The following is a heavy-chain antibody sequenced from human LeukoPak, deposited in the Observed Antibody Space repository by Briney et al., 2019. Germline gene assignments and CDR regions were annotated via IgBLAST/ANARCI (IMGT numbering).Heavy chain of an antibody. CDR2: ISYDGSNK. V-gene: IGHV3-30*18. J-gene: IGHJ4*02. D-gene: IGHD2-2*01. CDR3: AKDPRSSTRTYFDY. Sequence: PGGSLRLSCAASGFIFSSYGMHWVRQAPGKGLEWVAVISYDGSNKYYADSVKGRFTISRDNSKKTLNLQMNSLRVEDTAVYYCAKDPRSSTRTYFDYWGQGTLVTVSS. CDR1: GFIFSSYG.